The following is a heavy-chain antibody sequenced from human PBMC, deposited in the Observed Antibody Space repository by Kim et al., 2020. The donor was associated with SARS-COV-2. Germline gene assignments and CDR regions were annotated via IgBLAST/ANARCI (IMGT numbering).Heavy chain of an antibody. D-gene: IGHD3-16*01. V-gene: IGHV3-7*01. CDR3: ARAWGDD. Sequence: GGSLRLSCAASGLTFEIYWMAWVRQAPGKGPEWVAYIRKDGNEIYYGDSVKGRFTISRDNAKNSLYLQMNSLRVEDTAVYYCARAWGDDWGKGTLVTVSS. J-gene: IGHJ4*02. CDR1: GLTFEIYW. CDR2: IRKDGNEI.